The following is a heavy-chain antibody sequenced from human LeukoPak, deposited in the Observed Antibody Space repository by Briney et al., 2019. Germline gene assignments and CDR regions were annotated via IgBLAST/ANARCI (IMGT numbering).Heavy chain of an antibody. J-gene: IGHJ4*02. D-gene: IGHD3-10*01. V-gene: IGHV3-30-3*02. CDR3: AKNLELWFGDLLYFDS. Sequence: GGSLRLSCAASGFTFSSYAMHWVRQAPGKGLEWVAVISYDGSNKYYADSVKGRFTISRDTSKNTLYLQMNSLRDEDTAVYYCAKNLELWFGDLLYFDSWGQGTLVTVSS. CDR1: GFTFSSYA. CDR2: ISYDGSNK.